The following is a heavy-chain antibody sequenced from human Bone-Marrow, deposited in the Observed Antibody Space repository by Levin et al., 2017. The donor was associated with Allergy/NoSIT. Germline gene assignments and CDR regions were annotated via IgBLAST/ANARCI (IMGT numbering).Heavy chain of an antibody. CDR1: GYSFTSYW. J-gene: IGHJ3*02. D-gene: IGHD2-2*01. CDR2: IYPGDSDT. Sequence: RGESLKISCKGSGYSFTSYWIGWVRQMPGKGLEWMGIIYPGDSDTRYSPSFQGQVTISADKSISTAYLQWSSLKASDTAMYYCARLKIYCSSTSCQEGAFDIWGQGTMVTVSS. CDR3: ARLKIYCSSTSCQEGAFDI. V-gene: IGHV5-51*01.